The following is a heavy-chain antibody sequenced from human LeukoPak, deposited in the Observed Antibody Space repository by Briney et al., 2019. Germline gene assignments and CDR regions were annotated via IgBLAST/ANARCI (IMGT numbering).Heavy chain of an antibody. CDR3: ARPAGYYYYYYMDV. Sequence: SETLSLTCTVSGGSISSSSYYWGWIRQPPGKGLEWIGSIYYSGSTYYNPSLKSRVTISVDTSKNQFSLKLSSVTAADTAVYYCARPAGYYYYYYMDVWGKGTTVSVSS. CDR1: GGSISSSSYY. CDR2: IYYSGST. V-gene: IGHV4-39*01. J-gene: IGHJ6*03.